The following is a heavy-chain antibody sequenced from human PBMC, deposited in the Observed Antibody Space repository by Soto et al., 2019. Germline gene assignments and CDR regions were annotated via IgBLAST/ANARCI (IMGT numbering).Heavy chain of an antibody. V-gene: IGHV3-43*01. CDR2: ISWDGGST. Sequence: EVQLVESGGVVVQPGGSLRLSCAASGFTFDDYTMHWVRQAPGKGLEWVSLISWDGGSTYYADSVKGRFTISRDNSKNSLYLQMNSLRTDDTLLYYCATASQRAVAVRNLGYWGPGTPVTVPS. CDR1: GFTFDDYT. J-gene: IGHJ4*02. D-gene: IGHD6-19*01. CDR3: ATASQRAVAVRNLGY.